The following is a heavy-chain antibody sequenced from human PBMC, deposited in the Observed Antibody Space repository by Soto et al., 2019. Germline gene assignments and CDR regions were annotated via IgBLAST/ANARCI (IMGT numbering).Heavy chain of an antibody. CDR3: ARDVWFSLDS. CDR1: GFICRNDS. D-gene: IGHD3-9*01. CDR2: TNKDGSEA. V-gene: IGHV3-7*03. Sequence: GGSLRLPCVASGFICRNDSMSWVRQAPGKGLEWVAKTNKDGSEAYYVDSLEGRFTISRDNAKNLLFLEMKSLRVDDTAVYYCARDVWFSLDSWGRGTLVTVSS. J-gene: IGHJ4*02.